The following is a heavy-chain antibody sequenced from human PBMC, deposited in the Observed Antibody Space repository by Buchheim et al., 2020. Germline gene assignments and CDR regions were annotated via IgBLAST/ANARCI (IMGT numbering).Heavy chain of an antibody. Sequence: EVQLVESGGGLVQPGGSLRLSCAASGFTFSSYWMHWVRQVPGKGLVWVSRVSNDGSATYYADSVKGRFTISRDTATNALYLQMNSLRAEDTAVYYCATEGWEPYFDYWGQGTL. D-gene: IGHD1-26*01. V-gene: IGHV3-74*01. CDR1: GFTFSSYW. J-gene: IGHJ4*02. CDR2: VSNDGSAT. CDR3: ATEGWEPYFDY.